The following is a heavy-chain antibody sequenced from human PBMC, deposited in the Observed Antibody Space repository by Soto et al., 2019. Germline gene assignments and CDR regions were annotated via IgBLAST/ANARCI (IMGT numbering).Heavy chain of an antibody. J-gene: IGHJ6*02. CDR1: GYSFSIYG. V-gene: IGHV1-18*04. CDR3: ARVALDGSGSYYGMDV. CDR2: ISGYNANT. D-gene: IGHD3-10*01. Sequence: ASVKVSCKASGYSFSIYGIIWVRQAPGQGLEWMGWISGYNANTHYAHKVQGRVTMTTDTSTSTAYMQLRSLRSDDTAVYYCARVALDGSGSYYGMDVWGQGTTVTV.